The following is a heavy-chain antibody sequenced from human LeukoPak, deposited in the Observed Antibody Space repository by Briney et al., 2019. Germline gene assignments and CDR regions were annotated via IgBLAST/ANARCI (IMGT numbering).Heavy chain of an antibody. V-gene: IGHV3-74*01. CDR3: ARDREQQLPNNWFDP. CDR2: INSDGSST. D-gene: IGHD6-13*01. Sequence: GGSLRLSCAASGFTFSSYWMHWVRQAPGKGLVWVSRINSDGSSTSYADSVKGRFTISRDNAKNMLYLQMNSLRAEDTAVYYCARDREQQLPNNWFDPWGQGTLVTVSS. CDR1: GFTFSSYW. J-gene: IGHJ5*02.